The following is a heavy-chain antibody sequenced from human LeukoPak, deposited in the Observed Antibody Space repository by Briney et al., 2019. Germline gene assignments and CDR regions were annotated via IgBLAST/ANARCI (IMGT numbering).Heavy chain of an antibody. CDR2: INTNTGNP. Sequence: ASVKVSCKASGYTFTSYAMNWVRQAPGQGFEWMGWINTNTGNPTYAQGFTGRFVFSLDTSVSTAYLQISSLKAEDTAVYYCARLGSRTYYDFWSGYYAARNNWFDPWGQGTLVTVSS. V-gene: IGHV7-4-1*02. D-gene: IGHD3-3*01. CDR1: GYTFTSYA. J-gene: IGHJ5*02. CDR3: ARLGSRTYYDFWSGYYAARNNWFDP.